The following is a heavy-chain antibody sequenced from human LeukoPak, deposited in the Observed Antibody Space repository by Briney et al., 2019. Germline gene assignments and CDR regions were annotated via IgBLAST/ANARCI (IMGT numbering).Heavy chain of an antibody. V-gene: IGHV3-66*01. CDR2: IYTGGGT. Sequence: PGGSLRLSCAASGFTVSSNYMSWVRQAPGKGLEWVSVIYTGGGTYYADSVKGRFTISRDNAKNSLYLQMNSLRAEDTAVYYCARGFGFFDWLFHDAFDIWGQGTMVTVSS. CDR1: GFTVSSNY. CDR3: ARGFGFFDWLFHDAFDI. D-gene: IGHD3-9*01. J-gene: IGHJ3*02.